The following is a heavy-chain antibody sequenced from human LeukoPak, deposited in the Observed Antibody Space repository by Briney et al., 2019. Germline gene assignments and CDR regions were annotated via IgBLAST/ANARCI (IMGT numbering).Heavy chain of an antibody. V-gene: IGHV3-20*04. CDR3: ARDMGYCSSTSCYSPYYGMDV. J-gene: IGHJ6*02. CDR2: INWNGGST. CDR1: GFTFKNYA. D-gene: IGHD2-2*01. Sequence: RGSLRLSCAVSGFTFKNYAMSWVRQAPGKGLEWVSGINWNGGSTVYADSVKGRFTISRDNAKNSLYLQMNSLRAEDTALYYCARDMGYCSSTSCYSPYYGMDVWGQGTTVTVSS.